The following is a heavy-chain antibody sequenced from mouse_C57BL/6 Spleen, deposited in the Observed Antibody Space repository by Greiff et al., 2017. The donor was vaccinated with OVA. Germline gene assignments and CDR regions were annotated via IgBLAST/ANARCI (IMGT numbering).Heavy chain of an antibody. CDR3: ARSGDWEVWYFDV. J-gene: IGHJ1*03. CDR1: GYTFTSYW. D-gene: IGHD4-1*01. V-gene: IGHV1-72*01. Sequence: QVQLQQPGAELVKPGASVKLSCKASGYTFTSYWMHWVKQRPGRGLEWIGRIDPNSGGTKYNEKFKSKATLTVDKPSSPAYMQLSSLTSEDSAVYYCARSGDWEVWYFDVWGTGTTVTVSS. CDR2: IDPNSGGT.